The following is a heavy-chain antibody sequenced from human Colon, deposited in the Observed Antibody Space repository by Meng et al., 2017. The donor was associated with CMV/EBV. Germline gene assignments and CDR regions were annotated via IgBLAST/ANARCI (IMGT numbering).Heavy chain of an antibody. Sequence: GSLRLSCSVSGGSIRSPTSYWGWIRQPPGKGLEWIGTIYYTGSPYYNPSLKSRLTISVDTSKSQFSLELSSVTAADTAVYFCARNSSIIPAFDSWGQG. D-gene: IGHD3-3*01. J-gene: IGHJ4*02. CDR3: ARNSSIIPAFDS. CDR1: GGSIRSPTSY. CDR2: IYYTGSP. V-gene: IGHV4-39*07.